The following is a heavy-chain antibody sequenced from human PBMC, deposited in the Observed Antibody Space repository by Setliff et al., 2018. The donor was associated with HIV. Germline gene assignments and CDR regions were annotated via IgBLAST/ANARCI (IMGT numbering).Heavy chain of an antibody. Sequence: ASVKVSCKASGYTFTSYYIHWVRQAPGQGLEWMGIINPGGGSTTYAQKFQGRVTMTRDTSTSTAYMELRSLRSDDTAVYYCAREFRGSSWDYWGQGTLVTVSS. J-gene: IGHJ4*02. D-gene: IGHD6-13*01. CDR1: GYTFTSYY. CDR3: AREFRGSSWDY. V-gene: IGHV1-46*01. CDR2: INPGGGST.